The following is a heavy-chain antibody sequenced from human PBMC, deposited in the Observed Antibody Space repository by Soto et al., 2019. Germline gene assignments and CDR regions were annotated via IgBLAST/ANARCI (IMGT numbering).Heavy chain of an antibody. J-gene: IGHJ5*02. V-gene: IGHV4-34*01. Sequence: SETLSLTCAVYGGSFSGYYWTWIRQSPGKGLEWIGEINHSGSTNYNPSLKSRVTISVDTSKNQFSLKLSSVTAADTAVYYCARLVVPAANRWFDPWGQGTLVTVSS. CDR1: GGSFSGYY. CDR2: INHSGST. CDR3: ARLVVPAANRWFDP. D-gene: IGHD2-2*01.